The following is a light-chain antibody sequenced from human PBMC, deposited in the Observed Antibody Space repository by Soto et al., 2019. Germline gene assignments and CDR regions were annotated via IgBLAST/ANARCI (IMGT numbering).Light chain of an antibody. CDR2: AAS. CDR1: QIISTY. Sequence: DIQMTQSPSSLSASVGDRVTLTCRASQIISTYLNWYQQRAVLAPRLLIYAASSLQSGVPPRFSGSGSGTDFTLTISSLQPEDFATYFCQQTYSAPPTFGQGTKVDI. J-gene: IGKJ1*01. CDR3: QQTYSAPPT. V-gene: IGKV1-39*01.